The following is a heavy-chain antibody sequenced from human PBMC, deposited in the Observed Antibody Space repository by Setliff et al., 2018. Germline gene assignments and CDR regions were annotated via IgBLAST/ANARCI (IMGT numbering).Heavy chain of an antibody. V-gene: IGHV1-18*01. CDR2: ISAYNGYI. CDR3: VRGPGPSVVVAMPFDR. J-gene: IGHJ4*02. CDR1: GYTFSNYG. Sequence: ASVKVSCKASGYTFSNYGISWVRQAPGQGLEWMGWISAYNGYIIDAQKLQGRVTMTTDTSTTTVYMELTSLKSDDTAVYYCVRGPGPSVVVAMPFDRWGQGTLVTVSS. D-gene: IGHD5-12*01.